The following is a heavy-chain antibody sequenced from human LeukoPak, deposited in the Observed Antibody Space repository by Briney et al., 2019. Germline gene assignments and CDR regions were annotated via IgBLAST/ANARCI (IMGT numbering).Heavy chain of an antibody. CDR2: IYYSGST. CDR3: ARGGSYYEY. Sequence: PSETLSLTCTVSGYSISSGYYWGWIRQPPGKGLEWIGYIYYSGSTNYNPSLKSRVTISVDTSKNQFSLKLSSVTAADTAVYYCARGGSYYEYWGQGTLVTVSS. V-gene: IGHV4-61*01. J-gene: IGHJ4*02. D-gene: IGHD1-26*01. CDR1: GYSISSGYY.